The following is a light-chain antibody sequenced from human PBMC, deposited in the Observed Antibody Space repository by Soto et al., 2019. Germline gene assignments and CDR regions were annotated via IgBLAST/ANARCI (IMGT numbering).Light chain of an antibody. V-gene: IGKV1-5*03. CDR3: QHYNSYSEA. J-gene: IGKJ1*01. Sequence: DIQMTQSPSTLSGSVGDRVTITCRASQTISSWVAWYQQKPGKAPKPLIYKASTLKSGVPSRFSGSGSGTEFTLTISSLQPDDFAPYYCQHYNSYSEAFGQGTKVDIK. CDR1: QTISSW. CDR2: KAS.